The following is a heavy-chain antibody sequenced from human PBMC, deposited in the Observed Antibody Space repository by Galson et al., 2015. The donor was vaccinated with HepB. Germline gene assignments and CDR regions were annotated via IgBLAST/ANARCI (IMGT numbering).Heavy chain of an antibody. V-gene: IGHV3-33*01. Sequence: SLRLSCAVSGFTFSDYGMHWVRQAPGRGLEWVAIIWFDGSNKYYVDSVKGRFTISRDNSKNTLYLQMNSLRAEDTAVYYCARGIVGVAATTRGMHGMDVWGQGTTVTVSS. J-gene: IGHJ6*02. CDR3: ARGIVGVAATTRGMHGMDV. D-gene: IGHD2-15*01. CDR1: GFTFSDYG. CDR2: IWFDGSNK.